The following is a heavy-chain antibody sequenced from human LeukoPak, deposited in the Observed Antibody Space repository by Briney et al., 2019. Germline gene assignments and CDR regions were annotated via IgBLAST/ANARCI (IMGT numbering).Heavy chain of an antibody. CDR3: ARDPEPYYDFWSGYYSGYYFDY. V-gene: IGHV3-48*04. D-gene: IGHD3-3*01. CDR1: GFTFSSYA. J-gene: IGHJ4*02. CDR2: ISSSGSTI. Sequence: GGSLRLSCAASGFTFSSYAMSWVRQAPGKGLEWVSYISSSGSTIYYADSVKGRFTISRDNAKNSLYLQMNSLRAEDTAVYYCARDPEPYYDFWSGYYSGYYFDYWGQGTLVTVSS.